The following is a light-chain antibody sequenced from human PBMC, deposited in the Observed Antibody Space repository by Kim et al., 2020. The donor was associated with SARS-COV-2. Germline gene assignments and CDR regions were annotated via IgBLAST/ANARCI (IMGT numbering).Light chain of an antibody. CDR2: AAS. V-gene: IGKV1-39*01. CDR3: QQSDSTLSIT. CDR1: QSISSY. Sequence: DIQMTQSPSSLSASVGDRVTITCRASQSISSYLNWYQQKPGKAPKLLIYAASSLQSGVPSRFSGSGSGTDFTLTISSLQPEDFATYYCQQSDSTLSITFGQGTRPEI. J-gene: IGKJ5*01.